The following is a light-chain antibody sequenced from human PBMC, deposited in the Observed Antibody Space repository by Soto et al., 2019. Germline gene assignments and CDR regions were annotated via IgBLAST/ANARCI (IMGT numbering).Light chain of an antibody. Sequence: QSVLTQPPSASRTPGQKVTISCSGSNSNIGGRNYVFWYRQLPGTAPKLLIYKTDQRPSGVPDRFSATRSGSSASLAISGLRSEDEADYYCASWDDSLSGVLFGGGTQLTVL. CDR2: KTD. CDR3: ASWDDSLSGVL. J-gene: IGLJ2*01. CDR1: NSNIGGRNY. V-gene: IGLV1-47*01.